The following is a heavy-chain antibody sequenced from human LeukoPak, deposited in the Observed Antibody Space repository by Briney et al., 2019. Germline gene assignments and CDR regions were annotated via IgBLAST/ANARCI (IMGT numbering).Heavy chain of an antibody. Sequence: GGSLRLSCAASGFTFSNYWMSWVRQAPGKGLEWVANIKQDESEKYYVESVKGRFTISRDNAKNSLYLQMNSLRAEDTAVYYCANFQTVGVKPFEHWGQGTLVTVSS. V-gene: IGHV3-7*01. J-gene: IGHJ4*01. D-gene: IGHD1-26*01. CDR1: GFTFSNYW. CDR3: ANFQTVGVKPFEH. CDR2: IKQDESEK.